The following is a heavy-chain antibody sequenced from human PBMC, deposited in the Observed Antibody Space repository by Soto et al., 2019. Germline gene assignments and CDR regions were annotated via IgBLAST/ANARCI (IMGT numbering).Heavy chain of an antibody. V-gene: IGHV3-33*01. CDR2: IWYDGSNK. CDR3: AREMYLPSDIPKAGGDSGYESVVYFDY. Sequence: GGSLRLSCAASGFTFSSYGMHWVRQAPGKGLEWVAVIWYDGSNKYYADSVKGRFTISRDNSKNTLYLQMNSLRAEDTAVYYCAREMYLPSDIPKAGGDSGYESVVYFDYWGQGTLVTVSS. CDR1: GFTFSSYG. D-gene: IGHD5-12*01. J-gene: IGHJ4*02.